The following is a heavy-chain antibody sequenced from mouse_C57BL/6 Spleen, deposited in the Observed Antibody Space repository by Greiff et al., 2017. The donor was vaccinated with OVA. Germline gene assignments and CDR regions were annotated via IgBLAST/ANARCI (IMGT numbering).Heavy chain of an antibody. V-gene: IGHV1-85*01. D-gene: IGHD2-2*01. CDR1: GYTFTSYD. CDR3: ARRGGYDKAWFAY. Sequence: LVESGPELVKPGASVKLSCKASGYTFTSYDINWVKQRPGQGLEWIGWIYPRDGSTKYNEKFKGKATLTVDTSSSRGYMELHSLTSEDSAVYFCARRGGYDKAWFAYWGQGTLVTVSA. J-gene: IGHJ3*01. CDR2: IYPRDGST.